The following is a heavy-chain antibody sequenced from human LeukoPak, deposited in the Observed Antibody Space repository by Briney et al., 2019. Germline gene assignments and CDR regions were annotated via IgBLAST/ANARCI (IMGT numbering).Heavy chain of an antibody. Sequence: PGGSLRLSCAASGFTFSNSGMSWVRQAPGKGLEWVSSIGGYGLNPYYADSVQGRFTISRDNSKNTLYLQMNSLRAEDTAVYYCARRAGAYSHPYDYWGQGTLVTVSS. CDR1: GFTFSNSG. CDR3: ARRAGAYSHPYDY. D-gene: IGHD4/OR15-4a*01. CDR2: IGGYGLNP. V-gene: IGHV3-23*01. J-gene: IGHJ4*02.